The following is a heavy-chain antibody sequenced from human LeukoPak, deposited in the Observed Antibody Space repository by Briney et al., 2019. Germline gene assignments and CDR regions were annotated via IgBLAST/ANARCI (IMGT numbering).Heavy chain of an antibody. Sequence: GGSLRLSCAASGFTFSSYWMSWVRQAPGKGLEWVGFIRSKAYGGTTEYAASVKGRFTISRDDSKSIAYLQMNSLKTEDTAVYYCTRIAAAGQTDDYWGQGTLVTVSS. V-gene: IGHV3-49*04. CDR2: IRSKAYGGTT. CDR3: TRIAAAGQTDDY. D-gene: IGHD6-13*01. J-gene: IGHJ4*02. CDR1: GFTFSSYW.